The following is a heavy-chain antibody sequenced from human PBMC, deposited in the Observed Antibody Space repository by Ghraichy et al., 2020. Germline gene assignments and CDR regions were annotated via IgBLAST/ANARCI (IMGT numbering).Heavy chain of an antibody. D-gene: IGHD6-19*01. Sequence: GGSLRLSCAASGFTFSSYGMHWVRQAPGKGLEWVAVISYDGSKKYYADSVKGRFTISRDNSKNTLYLQMNSLRAEDTAVYYCAKDRVETLAVAGTPPPSYYYGMDVWGQGTTVTVSS. CDR3: AKDRVETLAVAGTPPPSYYYGMDV. V-gene: IGHV3-30*18. J-gene: IGHJ6*02. CDR2: ISYDGSKK. CDR1: GFTFSSYG.